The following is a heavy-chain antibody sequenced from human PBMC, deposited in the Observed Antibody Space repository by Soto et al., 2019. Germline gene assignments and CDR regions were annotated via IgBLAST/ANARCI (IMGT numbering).Heavy chain of an antibody. D-gene: IGHD5-18*01. Sequence: QVQLVESGGGVVQPGRSLRLSCAASGFTFSSYGMHWVRQAPGKGLEWVAVISYDGTNKYYADSVKGRFTISRDNSKNTLYLQMNSLRAEDTAVYYCAKRGYGRYNWLDPWGQGTLVTVSS. J-gene: IGHJ5*02. V-gene: IGHV3-30*18. CDR3: AKRGYGRYNWLDP. CDR2: ISYDGTNK. CDR1: GFTFSSYG.